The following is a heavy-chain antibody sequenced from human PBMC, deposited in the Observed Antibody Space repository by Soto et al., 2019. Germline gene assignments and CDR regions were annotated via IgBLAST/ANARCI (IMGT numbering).Heavy chain of an antibody. CDR1: EFTFSSYG. J-gene: IGHJ6*02. D-gene: IGHD3-22*01. Sequence: PGGSLRLSCAASEFTFSSYGMHWVRQAPGKGLEWVAVISYDGSNKYYADSVKGRFTISRDNSKNTLYLQMNSLRAEDTAVYYCAKDEGQWGESVTMIVVVHGMDVWGQGTTVTVSS. V-gene: IGHV3-30*18. CDR2: ISYDGSNK. CDR3: AKDEGQWGESVTMIVVVHGMDV.